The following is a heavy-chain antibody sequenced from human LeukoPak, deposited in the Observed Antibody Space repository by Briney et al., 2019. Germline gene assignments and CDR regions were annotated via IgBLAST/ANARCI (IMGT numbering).Heavy chain of an antibody. CDR1: GFIFNSYA. V-gene: IGHV3-30*14. CDR3: ARVWSTLTGDAFDI. CDR2: ISYDGSNK. J-gene: IGHJ3*02. D-gene: IGHD2-2*01. Sequence: PGGSLRLSCAASGFIFNSYAMHWVRQAPGKGLEWVAFISYDGSNKYYADSVKGRFTISRDNSKNTLYLQMNSLRAEDTAVYYCARVWSTLTGDAFDIWGQGTMVTVSS.